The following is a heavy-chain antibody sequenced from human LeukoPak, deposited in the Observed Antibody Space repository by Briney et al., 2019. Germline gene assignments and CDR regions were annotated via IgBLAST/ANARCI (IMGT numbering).Heavy chain of an antibody. CDR2: IIPILGIA. CDR3: AREGSIVVIAYDY. CDR1: GGTFSSYA. V-gene: IGHV1-69*04. J-gene: IGHJ4*02. D-gene: IGHD3-22*01. Sequence: SVKVSCKASGGTFSSYAISWVRQAPGQGLEWMGRIIPILGIANYAQKFQGRVTITADKSTSTAYMELSSLRSEDTAVYYCAREGSIVVIAYDYWGQGTLVTVSS.